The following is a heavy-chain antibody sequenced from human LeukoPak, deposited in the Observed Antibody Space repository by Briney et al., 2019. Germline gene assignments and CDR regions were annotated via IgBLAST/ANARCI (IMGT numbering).Heavy chain of an antibody. CDR1: GGTFSSYA. D-gene: IGHD5-18*01. Sequence: ASVKVSCKASGGTFSSYAISWVRQAPGQGLEWMGWINPNSGGTNYAQKFQGWVTMTRDTSISTAYMELSRLRSDDTAVYYCARGVRSGYSYGSAFDIWGQGTMVTVSS. J-gene: IGHJ3*02. V-gene: IGHV1-2*04. CDR3: ARGVRSGYSYGSAFDI. CDR2: INPNSGGT.